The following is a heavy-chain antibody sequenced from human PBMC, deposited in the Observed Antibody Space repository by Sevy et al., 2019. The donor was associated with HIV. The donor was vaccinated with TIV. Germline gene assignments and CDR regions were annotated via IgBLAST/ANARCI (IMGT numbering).Heavy chain of an antibody. D-gene: IGHD3-10*01. Sequence: SETLSLTCAVYGGSFSGYYWSWIRQPPGKGLEWIGEINHSGSTNYNPSLKSRVTISVDTSKNQFSLKLSSVTAADTAVYYCARFNYYGSGTYYKKYYYGLDVWGQWTTVTVSS. V-gene: IGHV4-34*01. CDR2: INHSGST. CDR3: ARFNYYGSGTYYKKYYYGLDV. CDR1: GGSFSGYY. J-gene: IGHJ6*02.